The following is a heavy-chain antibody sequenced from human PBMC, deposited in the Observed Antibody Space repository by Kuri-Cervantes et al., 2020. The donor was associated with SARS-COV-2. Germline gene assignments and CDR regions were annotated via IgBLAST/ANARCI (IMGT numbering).Heavy chain of an antibody. Sequence: GESLKISCAASEFTFSSYSMNWVRQAPGKGLEWVSSISSSSSYIYYADSVKGRFTISRDNAKNTLYLQMNSLRAEDTAVYYCAKERTSGYSYGWNYYYYGMDVWGQGTTVTVSS. J-gene: IGHJ6*02. V-gene: IGHV3-21*01. CDR2: ISSSSSYI. CDR1: EFTFSSYS. CDR3: AKERTSGYSYGWNYYYYGMDV. D-gene: IGHD5-18*01.